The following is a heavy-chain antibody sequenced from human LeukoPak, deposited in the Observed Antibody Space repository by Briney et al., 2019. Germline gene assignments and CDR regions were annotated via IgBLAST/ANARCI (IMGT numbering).Heavy chain of an antibody. V-gene: IGHV3-23*01. CDR3: VRDSSSWSRPYGMDV. Sequence: PGGSLRLSCAASGFAFSSQAMGWVRQAPGKGLEWVSVISDSGSITYYADSVKGRFTISRDNAKNTLYLQMHSVQAEGTGLYSCVRDSSSWSRPYGMDVWGQGTTVTVSS. CDR2: ISDSGSIT. J-gene: IGHJ6*02. D-gene: IGHD6-13*01. CDR1: GFAFSSQA.